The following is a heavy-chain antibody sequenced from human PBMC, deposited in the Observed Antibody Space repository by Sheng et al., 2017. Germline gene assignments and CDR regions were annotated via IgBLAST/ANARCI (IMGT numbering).Heavy chain of an antibody. V-gene: IGHV3-11*04. CDR2: ISSSGSPI. D-gene: IGHD6-19*01. CDR1: GFTFGGYY. J-gene: IGHJ4*02. Sequence: QGQLVESGGGLVKPGGSLRLSCAASGFTFGGYYMSWIRQAPGKGLEWVSCISSSGSPIYYGDSVKGRFTISRDNAKNSLYLQMNSLRVEDTAVYYCVRDRGAVAGDYFDSWGQGTLVTVSS. CDR3: VRDRGAVAGDYFDS.